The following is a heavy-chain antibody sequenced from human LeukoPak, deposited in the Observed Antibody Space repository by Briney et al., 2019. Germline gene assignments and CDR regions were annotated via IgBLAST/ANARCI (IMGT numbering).Heavy chain of an antibody. CDR3: ARFETRGTGDSDF. Sequence: PGGSLRLSCAASGFTFSSYEMNWVRQTPGKGLEWVSYISSSGSAIYYADSVKGRFTISRDNAKKSLYLQMNSLRAEDTAVYYCARFETRGTGDSDFWGQGTLVTVSS. D-gene: IGHD3/OR15-3a*01. CDR1: GFTFSSYE. CDR2: ISSSGSAI. J-gene: IGHJ4*02. V-gene: IGHV3-48*03.